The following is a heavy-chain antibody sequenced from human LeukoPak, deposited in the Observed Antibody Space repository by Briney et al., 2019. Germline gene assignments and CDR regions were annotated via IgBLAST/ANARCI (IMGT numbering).Heavy chain of an antibody. CDR1: GFTFSSYW. V-gene: IGHV3-7*01. J-gene: IGHJ4*02. Sequence: GGSLRLSCAASGFTFSSYWMSWVRQAPGKGGEGVANIKYDGLEKYYVDSVKRRFTISRDNAKTSLYLQMNSLRAEDTAVYYCARDIEAAGLFLDYWGQGTLVTVSS. CDR2: IKYDGLEK. D-gene: IGHD6-13*01. CDR3: ARDIEAAGLFLDY.